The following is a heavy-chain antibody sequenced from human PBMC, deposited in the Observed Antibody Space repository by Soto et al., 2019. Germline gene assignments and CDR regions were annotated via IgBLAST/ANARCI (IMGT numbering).Heavy chain of an antibody. CDR1: GFTFRSYG. V-gene: IGHV3-23*01. CDR2: ISGSGDNT. J-gene: IGHJ3*02. D-gene: IGHD3-22*01. Sequence: GGSLRLSCAASGFTFRSYGLSWVRQAPGKGPEWVSAISGSGDNTYYADSVEGRFTISRDNSKNTLYLQMNSLRADDTAVYYCAKNRIIMISLVIPDVFDIWGQGTMVTVSS. CDR3: AKNRIIMISLVIPDVFDI.